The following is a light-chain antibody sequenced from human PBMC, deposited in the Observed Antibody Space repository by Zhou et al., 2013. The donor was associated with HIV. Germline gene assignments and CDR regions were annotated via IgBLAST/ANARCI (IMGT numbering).Light chain of an antibody. CDR3: MQALQTPYT. CDR2: VGS. Sequence: DIVVTQSPLSLTVNPGEPASISCKSSQSLLHTNGYNYLDWYLLKPGQSPRLLIYVGSIRASGVSDRFGGSGSGTDFTLRISRVDAEDVGVYYCMQALQTPYTFGQGTKLEIK. V-gene: IGKV2-28*01. J-gene: IGKJ2*01. CDR1: QSLLHTNGYNY.